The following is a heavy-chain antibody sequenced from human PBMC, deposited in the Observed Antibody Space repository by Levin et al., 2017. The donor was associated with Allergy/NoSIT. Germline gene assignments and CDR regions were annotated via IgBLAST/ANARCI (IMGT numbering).Heavy chain of an antibody. D-gene: IGHD6-19*01. CDR3: ARLPDSSGWPFDS. CDR2: IKYTGTT. Sequence: VLEWIGYIKYTGTTNYNPSLNGRVTISVDISKNQFSLRLSSVSAADTALYYCARLPDSSGWPFDSWGQGILVTVSS. V-gene: IGHV4-59*01. J-gene: IGHJ4*02.